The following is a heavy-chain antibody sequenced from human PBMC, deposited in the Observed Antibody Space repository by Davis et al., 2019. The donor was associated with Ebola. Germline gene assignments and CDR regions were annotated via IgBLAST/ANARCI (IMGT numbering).Heavy chain of an antibody. CDR3: AIADPHLRYGMDV. V-gene: IGHV1-18*01. CDR1: GYIFTRHG. CDR2: ISPYNGNT. J-gene: IGHJ6*04. Sequence: ASVKVSCKTFGYIFTRHGISWVRQAPGQGLEWMGWISPYNGNTNYAQKFQGRVTMTRNTSINTAYMELSSLRSEDTAVYYCAIADPHLRYGMDVWGKGTTVTVSS.